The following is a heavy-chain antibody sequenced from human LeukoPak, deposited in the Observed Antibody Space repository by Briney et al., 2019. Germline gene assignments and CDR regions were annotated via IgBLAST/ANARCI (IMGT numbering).Heavy chain of an antibody. CDR2: IHTSGDT. CDR1: VLTRSHNY. V-gene: IGHV3-53*01. CDR3: IVFGDSNH. D-gene: IGHD4-17*01. Sequence: GGSLRLSCAASVLTRSHNYVSWVRQAPGKGLECVSTIHTSGDTCYADSVKGRFTISRDTSKNTLYLQINSLRVEDTAVYYCIVFGDSNHWGQGTLVTVSS. J-gene: IGHJ5*02.